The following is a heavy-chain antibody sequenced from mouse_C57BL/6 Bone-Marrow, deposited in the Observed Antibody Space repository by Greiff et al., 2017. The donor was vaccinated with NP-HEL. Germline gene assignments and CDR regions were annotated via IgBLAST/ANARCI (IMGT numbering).Heavy chain of an antibody. CDR3: ASYYGYDEESYAMDY. J-gene: IGHJ4*01. V-gene: IGHV5-17*01. Sequence: EVKLMESGGGLVKPGGSLKLSCAASGFTFSDYGMHWVRQAPEKGLEWVAYISSGSSTIYYADTVKGRFTISRDNATNTLFLQMTSLRSEDTAMYYCASYYGYDEESYAMDYWGQGTSVTVSS. D-gene: IGHD2-2*01. CDR2: ISSGSSTI. CDR1: GFTFSDYG.